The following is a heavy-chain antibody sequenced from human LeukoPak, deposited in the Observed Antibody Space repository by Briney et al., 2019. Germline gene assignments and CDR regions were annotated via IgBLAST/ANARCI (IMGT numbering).Heavy chain of an antibody. CDR2: INPKSGET. J-gene: IGHJ4*02. CDR1: GYTFTGYY. V-gene: IGHV1-2*02. D-gene: IGHD3-10*01. CDR3: AKDSNDDGGYWYY. Sequence: ASVKVSCKASGYTFTGYYIHWVRQAPGQGLEWMGWINPKSGETKYARNFQGRVTLTRDTSISTAYMEVSRLTSDDTALYYCAKDSNDDGGYWYYWDQGTLVTVPS.